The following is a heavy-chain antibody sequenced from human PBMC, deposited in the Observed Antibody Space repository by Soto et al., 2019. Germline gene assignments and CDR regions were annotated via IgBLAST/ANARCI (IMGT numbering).Heavy chain of an antibody. CDR2: IYWNDDK. D-gene: IGHD3-22*01. J-gene: IGHJ3*02. Sequence: SGPRLVNPTQTLTLTRTFSGFSLSASGVGVGWIRQPPGKALEWLALIYWNDDKRYSPSLKSRLTITKDTSKNQVVLTMTNMDPVDTTTYYTTHTQQSPIVVVIPNSFDISCQRTIVTVS. V-gene: IGHV2-5*01. CDR3: THTQQSPIVVVIPNSFDI. CDR1: GFSLSASGVG.